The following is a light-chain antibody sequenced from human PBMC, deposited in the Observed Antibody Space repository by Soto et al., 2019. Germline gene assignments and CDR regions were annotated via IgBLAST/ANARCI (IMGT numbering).Light chain of an antibody. Sequence: DIQMTQSPSTLSASVGDRVTITCRASQSVSSWLAWYQQKPGKAPKLLIYDASSWQSGVPTGFSGSGAGTEFTLTISSLEPDDFAIYYCQQYSTYPWTFGQGTKVEIK. J-gene: IGKJ1*01. CDR2: DAS. CDR1: QSVSSW. V-gene: IGKV1-5*01. CDR3: QQYSTYPWT.